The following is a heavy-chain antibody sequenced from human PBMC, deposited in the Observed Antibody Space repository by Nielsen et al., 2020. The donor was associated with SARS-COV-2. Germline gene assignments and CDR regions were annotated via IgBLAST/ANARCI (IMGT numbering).Heavy chain of an antibody. CDR2: ISSSSSYI. Sequence: GGSLRLSCAASGFTFSSYSTNWVRQAPGKGLEWVSSISSSSSYIYYADSVKGRFTISRDNAKNSLYLQMNSLRAEDTAVYYCARDGEIMITFGGLMDVWGKGTTVTVSS. D-gene: IGHD3-16*01. CDR1: GFTFSSYS. J-gene: IGHJ6*03. V-gene: IGHV3-21*01. CDR3: ARDGEIMITFGGLMDV.